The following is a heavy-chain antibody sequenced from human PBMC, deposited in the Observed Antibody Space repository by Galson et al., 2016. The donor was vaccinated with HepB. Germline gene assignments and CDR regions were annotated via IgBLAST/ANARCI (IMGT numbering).Heavy chain of an antibody. CDR1: GYNFANYW. V-gene: IGHV5-51*01. D-gene: IGHD2-8*02. Sequence: QSGAEVKKPGESLKISCKGSGYNFANYWIGWVRQMPGKGLEWMGIIYPGDSDTIYNPSFQGQVTISADKSISTAYLQWSSLKASDSAMYYCARRVYCTGGICYVFDFWGQGTLVTVSS. CDR2: IYPGDSDT. J-gene: IGHJ4*02. CDR3: ARRVYCTGGICYVFDF.